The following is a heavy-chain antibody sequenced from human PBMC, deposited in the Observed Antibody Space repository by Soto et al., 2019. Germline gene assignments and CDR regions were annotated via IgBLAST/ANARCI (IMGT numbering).Heavy chain of an antibody. J-gene: IGHJ6*03. Sequence: PSETLSLTCTVSGGSISSYYWSWIRQPPGKGLEWIGYIYYSGSTNYNPSLKSRVTISVDTSKNQFSLKLSSVTAADTAVYYCARVTAAGRVATTLGYMDVWGKGTTVTVSS. V-gene: IGHV4-59*01. CDR2: IYYSGST. CDR3: ARVTAAGRVATTLGYMDV. D-gene: IGHD6-13*01. CDR1: GGSISSYY.